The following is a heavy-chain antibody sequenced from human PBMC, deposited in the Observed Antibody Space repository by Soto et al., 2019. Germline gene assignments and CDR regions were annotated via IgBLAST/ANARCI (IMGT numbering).Heavy chain of an antibody. CDR3: ARGGQWDFLSDY. D-gene: IGHD1-26*01. J-gene: IGHJ4*02. V-gene: IGHV1-18*01. Sequence: ASVKVSCKASGYTFTSYGISWVRQAPGQGLEWMGWVSAYNGNTHYEQKLQGRVTLTTDTSTSTAYMELRSLRSDDTAVYFCARGGQWDFLSDYWGQGTLVTVSA. CDR1: GYTFTSYG. CDR2: VSAYNGNT.